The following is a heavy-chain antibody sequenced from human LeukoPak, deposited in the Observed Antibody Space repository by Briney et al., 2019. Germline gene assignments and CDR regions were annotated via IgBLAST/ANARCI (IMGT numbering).Heavy chain of an antibody. CDR1: GGSISSYY. CDR2: IYYSGST. Sequence: PSETLSLTCTVSGGSISSYYWSWIRQPPGKGLEWIGYIYYSGSTNYNPPLKSRVTISVDTSKNQFSLKLSSVTAADTAVYYCASRPLGSKYHYGMDVWGQGTTVTVSS. CDR3: ASRPLGSKYHYGMDV. J-gene: IGHJ6*02. V-gene: IGHV4-59*01. D-gene: IGHD2-2*01.